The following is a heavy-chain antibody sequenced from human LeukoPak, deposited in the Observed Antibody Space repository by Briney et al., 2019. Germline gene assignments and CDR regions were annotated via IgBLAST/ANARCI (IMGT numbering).Heavy chain of an antibody. CDR1: GGAFSGYY. D-gene: IGHD5-12*01. CDR3: ARRGEYSGSPLDY. V-gene: IGHV4-34*01. J-gene: IGHJ4*02. CDR2: INHSGST. Sequence: SETLSLTCAVYGGAFSGYYWSWIRQPPGKGLEWIGEINHSGSTNYNPSLKSRVTISVDTSKNQFSLKLSSVTAADTAVYYCARRGEYSGSPLDYWGQGTLVTVSS.